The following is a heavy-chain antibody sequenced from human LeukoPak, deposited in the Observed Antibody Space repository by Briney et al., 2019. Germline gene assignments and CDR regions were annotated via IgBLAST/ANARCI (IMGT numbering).Heavy chain of an antibody. CDR3: VQSNYDFWGGHYGMDV. J-gene: IGHJ6*02. Sequence: PSETLSLTCTVSGGSISSYYWSWIRQPPGKGLEWIGYIYYSGSTNYNPSLKSRVTISVDTSKNQFPLKLSSVTAADTAVYYCVQSNYDFWGGHYGMDVWGQGTTVTVSS. CDR1: GGSISSYY. CDR2: IYYSGST. D-gene: IGHD3-3*01. V-gene: IGHV4-59*01.